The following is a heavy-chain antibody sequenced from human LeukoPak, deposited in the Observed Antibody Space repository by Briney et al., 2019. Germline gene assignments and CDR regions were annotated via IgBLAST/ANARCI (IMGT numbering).Heavy chain of an antibody. J-gene: IGHJ4*02. CDR1: GFTFSSYA. Sequence: GGSLRLSCAASGFTFSSYAMNWVRQAPGKGLEWVSAISGSGGSTYYADSVKGRFTISRDNSKNTLYLQMNSLRAEDTAVYYCAKGLNVLLWFGEPYYFDYWGQGTLVTVSS. V-gene: IGHV3-23*01. D-gene: IGHD3-10*01. CDR3: AKGLNVLLWFGEPYYFDY. CDR2: ISGSGGST.